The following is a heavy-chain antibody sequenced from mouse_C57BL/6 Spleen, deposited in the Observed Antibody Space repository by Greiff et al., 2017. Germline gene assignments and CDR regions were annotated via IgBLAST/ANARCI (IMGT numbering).Heavy chain of an antibody. CDR1: GFTFSSYG. V-gene: IGHV5-6*01. CDR3: ARHNYGSRYYYAMDY. Sequence: EVMLVESGGVLVKPGGSLKLSCAASGFTFSSYGMSWVRQTPDKRLEWVATISSGGSYTYYPDSVKGRFTISRDNAKNTLYLQMSSLKSEDTAMYYCARHNYGSRYYYAMDYWGQGTSVTVSS. D-gene: IGHD1-1*01. CDR2: ISSGGSYT. J-gene: IGHJ4*01.